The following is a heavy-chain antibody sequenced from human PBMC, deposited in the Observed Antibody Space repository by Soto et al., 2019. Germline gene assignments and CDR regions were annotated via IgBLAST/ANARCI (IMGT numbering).Heavy chain of an antibody. V-gene: IGHV4-59*12. J-gene: IGHJ6*02. CDR1: GGSISSYY. D-gene: IGHD4-17*01. CDR3: ARPPTVTKETYYYYGMDV. Sequence: SETLSLTCTVSGGSISSYYWSWIRQPPGKGLEWIGYIYYSGSTNYNPSLKSRVTISVDTSKNSLYLQMNSLRAEDTAVYYCARPPTVTKETYYYYGMDVWGQGTTVTVSS. CDR2: IYYSGST.